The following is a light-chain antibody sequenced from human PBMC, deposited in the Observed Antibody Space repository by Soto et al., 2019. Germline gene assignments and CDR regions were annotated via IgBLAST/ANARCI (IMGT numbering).Light chain of an antibody. CDR1: QAISSW. V-gene: IGKV1-12*01. Sequence: DIQMTQSPSSVSASVGDRVTITCRASQAISSWLAWYQQKPGKAPNLLIYAASSLQSGVPPRFSGSGSGTDFTLTISSLQPEDFATYYCQQANSLPWTFGQGTKVDI. J-gene: IGKJ1*01. CDR2: AAS. CDR3: QQANSLPWT.